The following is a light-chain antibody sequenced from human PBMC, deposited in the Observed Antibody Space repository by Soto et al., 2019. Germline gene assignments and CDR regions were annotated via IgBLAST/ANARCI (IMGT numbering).Light chain of an antibody. CDR1: QTFSNSF. J-gene: IGKJ5*01. V-gene: IGKV3-20*01. Sequence: IVLTQSPATLSLSPGERATLSCRASQTFSNSFLSWFQQIPGQAPRLLIYGASMRATGIPDRFSGSGSGTDFTLTITRLEPEDFAVYYRQQYSSSSTFGPGTRLEI. CDR3: QQYSSSST. CDR2: GAS.